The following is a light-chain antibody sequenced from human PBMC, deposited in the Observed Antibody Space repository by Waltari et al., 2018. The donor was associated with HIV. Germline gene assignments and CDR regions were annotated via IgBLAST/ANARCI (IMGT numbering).Light chain of an antibody. CDR3: GTWDSSLSTYV. Sequence: QSVLTQPPSVSAAPGQKVSISCSGGISNVGHNYLSWYQQLPGTAPKLLMYENNKRPSGIPDRFSGSKSGTSATLDITGLQTGDEADYYCGTWDSSLSTYVFGSGTKVTAL. V-gene: IGLV1-51*02. CDR1: ISNVGHNY. CDR2: ENN. J-gene: IGLJ1*01.